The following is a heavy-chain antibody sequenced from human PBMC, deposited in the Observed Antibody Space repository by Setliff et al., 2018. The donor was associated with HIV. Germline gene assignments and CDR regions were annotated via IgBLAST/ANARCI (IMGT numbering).Heavy chain of an antibody. CDR1: GGSISSSSYY. V-gene: IGHV4-39*07. CDR3: ARAKYYYDTSAYYGSRDWYFDL. D-gene: IGHD3-22*01. J-gene: IGHJ2*01. Sequence: SETLSLTCTVSGGSISSSSYYWGWIRKPPGKGLEWIGNIYSGGTTYYNSSLRSRVTISVDTSKNQFSLKLNSVTAADTAVYYCARAKYYYDTSAYYGSRDWYFDLWGRGTLVTVSS. CDR2: IYSGGTT.